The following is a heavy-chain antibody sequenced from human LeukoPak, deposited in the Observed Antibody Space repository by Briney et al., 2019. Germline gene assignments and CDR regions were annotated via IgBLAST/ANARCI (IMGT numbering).Heavy chain of an antibody. CDR2: ISSSSSYT. V-gene: IGHV3-11*06. D-gene: IGHD3-22*01. CDR1: GFTFSDYY. CDR3: AKGASGLSYYYDSSGYYSRDAFDI. J-gene: IGHJ3*02. Sequence: GGSLRLSCAASGFTFSDYYMSWIRQAPGKGLEWVSYISSSSSYTNYADSVKGRFTISRDNAKNSLYLQMNSLRAEDTAVYYCAKGASGLSYYYDSSGYYSRDAFDIWGQGTMVTVSS.